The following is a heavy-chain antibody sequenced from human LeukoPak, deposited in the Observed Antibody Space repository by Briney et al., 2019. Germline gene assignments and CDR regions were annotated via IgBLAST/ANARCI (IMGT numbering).Heavy chain of an antibody. V-gene: IGHV1-8*01. J-gene: IGHJ6*02. Sequence: ASVKVSCKASGYTFTSYDINWVRQATEQGLEWMGWMNPNSGNTGYAQKFQGRVTVTRNTSISTAYMELSSLRSEDTAVYYCARGDAAQFPIFGVVIMGYYYYGMDVWGQGTTVTVSS. CDR2: MNPNSGNT. D-gene: IGHD3-3*01. CDR1: GYTFTSYD. CDR3: ARGDAAQFPIFGVVIMGYYYYGMDV.